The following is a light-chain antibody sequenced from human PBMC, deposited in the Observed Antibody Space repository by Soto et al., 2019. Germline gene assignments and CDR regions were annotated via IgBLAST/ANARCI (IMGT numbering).Light chain of an antibody. CDR1: PSDIGAYNY. J-gene: IGLJ2*01. V-gene: IGLV2-14*03. CDR3: GSSTISSPLMI. Sequence: QSALTQPASVSGSPGQSITISCSGTPSDIGAYNYVSWYQHLPGKAPTVIIYDVTNRPSGVSSRFSGSKSGTTASLTISGLQAEDEANYSCGSSTISSPLMIFGGGTKLTVL. CDR2: DVT.